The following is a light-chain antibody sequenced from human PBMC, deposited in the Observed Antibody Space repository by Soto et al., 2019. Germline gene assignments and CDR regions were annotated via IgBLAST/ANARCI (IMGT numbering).Light chain of an antibody. CDR3: QQSYSIPYT. Sequence: DIQMTQSPSSLPASVGDRITITCRASQSIGSNYINWFQQKPGKAPKLLIFAASTLQSGVPSRFSGSGSGADVTLTIIGLQPEDFATYYCQQSYSIPYTFGQGTKLEIK. V-gene: IGKV1-39*01. CDR1: QSIGSNY. CDR2: AAS. J-gene: IGKJ2*01.